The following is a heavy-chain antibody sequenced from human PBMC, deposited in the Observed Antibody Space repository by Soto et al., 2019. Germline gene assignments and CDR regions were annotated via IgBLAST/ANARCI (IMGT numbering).Heavy chain of an antibody. CDR2: INGSGGST. D-gene: IGHD3-3*01. J-gene: IGHJ4*01. V-gene: IGHV3-23*01. Sequence: GGSLRLSCAASGFSFTDYALTWVRLAPGKGLEWVASINGSGGSTYYADSVKGRFSISRDNSNSTVYLQMKSLTAGDTAVYYCGRPDTLNGYYRGFDYWGQRTKVTVS. CDR1: GFSFTDYA. CDR3: GRPDTLNGYYRGFDY.